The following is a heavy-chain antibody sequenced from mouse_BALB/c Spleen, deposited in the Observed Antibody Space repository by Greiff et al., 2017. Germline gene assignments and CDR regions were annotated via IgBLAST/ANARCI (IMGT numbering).Heavy chain of an antibody. J-gene: IGHJ4*01. CDR1: GFNIKDTY. CDR3: VGDAMDY. CDR2: IDPANGNT. V-gene: IGHV14-3*02. Sequence: DVQLQESGAELVKPGASVKLSCTASGFNIKDTYMHWVKQRPEQGLEWIGRIDPANGNTKYDPKFQGKATITADTSSNTAYLQLSSLTSEDTAVYYCVGDAMDYWGQGTSVTVSS.